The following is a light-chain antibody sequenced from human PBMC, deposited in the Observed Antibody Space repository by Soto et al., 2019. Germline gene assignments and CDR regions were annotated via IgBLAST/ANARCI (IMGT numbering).Light chain of an antibody. CDR3: QQSFTTPRT. Sequence: DIQMTQSPSSLSASVGDRVTITCRASQSISTYLNWYQQKPGKAPQLLTFVASSSHSGVPSRFSGSGSGTDFTLTISSLQPEDFATYYCQQSFTTPRTFGQGTKLDVK. V-gene: IGKV1-39*01. J-gene: IGKJ2*01. CDR1: QSISTY. CDR2: VAS.